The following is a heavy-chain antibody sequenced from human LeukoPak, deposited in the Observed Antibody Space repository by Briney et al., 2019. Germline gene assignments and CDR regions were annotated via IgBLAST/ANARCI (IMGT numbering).Heavy chain of an antibody. Sequence: GGSLRLSCAASGFTFSIYAMNWVRQPPGKGLEWVSAISGSDGSTYYADSVKGRFTISRDNSKNTLYLQMNSLRAEDTAVYYCARVVWGRLSPPYGMDVWGQGTTVTVSS. CDR2: ISGSDGST. CDR1: GFTFSIYA. J-gene: IGHJ6*02. V-gene: IGHV3-23*01. CDR3: ARVVWGRLSPPYGMDV. D-gene: IGHD7-27*01.